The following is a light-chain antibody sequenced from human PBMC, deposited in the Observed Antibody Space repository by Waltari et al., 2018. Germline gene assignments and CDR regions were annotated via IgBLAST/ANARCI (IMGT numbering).Light chain of an antibody. CDR2: GAS. V-gene: IGKV3-15*01. CDR1: QCFGGN. J-gene: IGKJ1*01. Sequence: ERVLTQSPDTLSVSPGERATLSCRASQCFGGNVALYQQRPGQAPRLLIFGASIRASGIPARFSGSGSGTEFTFTISSLESEDFAVYYCLQYNNWPRTFGQGTKVEV. CDR3: LQYNNWPRT.